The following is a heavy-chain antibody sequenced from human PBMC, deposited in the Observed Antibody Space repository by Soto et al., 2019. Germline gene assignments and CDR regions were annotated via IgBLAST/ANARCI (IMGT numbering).Heavy chain of an antibody. CDR1: GFTFGDYA. D-gene: IGHD3-3*01. CDR3: AKAVRQLRFLDHYGMDV. Sequence: PGGALRLSCTASGFTFGDYAMSWVRQSPGKGLDWVGFIRSKAYGGSTYYADSVKGRFTISRDNSKNTLYLQMNSLRAEDTAVYYCAKAVRQLRFLDHYGMDVWGQGTTVTVSS. V-gene: IGHV3-23*01. J-gene: IGHJ6*02. CDR2: IRSKAYGGST.